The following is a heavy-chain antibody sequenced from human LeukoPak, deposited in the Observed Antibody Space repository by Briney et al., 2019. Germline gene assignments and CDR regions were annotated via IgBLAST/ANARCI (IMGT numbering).Heavy chain of an antibody. V-gene: IGHV3-23*01. CDR1: AFTFSNYA. CDR2: ISGSGGST. CDR3: AKATSPYGDYAGVDY. Sequence: GGSLRLSCAASAFTFSNYAMSWVRQAPGKGLEWVSGISGSGGSTYYAVSVKGRFTISRDNSKNTLYLQMNSLRAEDTAVYYCAKATSPYGDYAGVDYWGQGTLVTVSS. D-gene: IGHD4-17*01. J-gene: IGHJ4*02.